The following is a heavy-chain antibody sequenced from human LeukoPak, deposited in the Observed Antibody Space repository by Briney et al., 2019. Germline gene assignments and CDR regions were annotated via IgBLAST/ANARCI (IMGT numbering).Heavy chain of an antibody. V-gene: IGHV1-2*02. CDR1: GYTFTGYY. J-gene: IGHJ4*02. CDR2: INPNSGGT. CDR3: ASHYYYDSSGYFY. D-gene: IGHD3-22*01. Sequence: ASVKVSCKASGYTFTGYYMHWVRQAPGQGLEWMGWINPNSGGTNYAQKFQGRVTMTRDTSISTAYMELSRLRSDDTAVYYCASHYYYDSSGYFYWGQGTLVTVSS.